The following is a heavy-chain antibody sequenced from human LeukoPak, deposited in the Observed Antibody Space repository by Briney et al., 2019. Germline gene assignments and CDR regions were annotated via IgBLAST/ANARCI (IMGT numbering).Heavy chain of an antibody. J-gene: IGHJ4*02. CDR2: ISDTSRTI. D-gene: IGHD6-13*01. Sequence: PGGSLRLSCAASGFTFRRYSMNWVRQAPGKGLEWVSYISDTSRTIYYADSVQGRFTISRDNAKNTVYLQMNSLRAEDTAVYYCAKAEPASGYDYWGQGTLVTVSS. CDR3: AKAEPASGYDY. CDR1: GFTFRRYS. V-gene: IGHV3-48*01.